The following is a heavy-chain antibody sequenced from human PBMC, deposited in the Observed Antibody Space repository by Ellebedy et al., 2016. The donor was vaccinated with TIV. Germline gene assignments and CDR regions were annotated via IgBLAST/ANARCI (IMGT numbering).Heavy chain of an antibody. D-gene: IGHD3-16*01. V-gene: IGHV4-59*08. J-gene: IGHJ2*01. Sequence: MPSETLSLTCTVSGGSISGYYWSWIRQTPGKGLEWIAYIYSSGNTNYNPSLKSRVTISVDTSKNQFYLKLNSVTAADTAVYFCTNLNGGSLGLWGRGTLVTVSS. CDR2: IYSSGNT. CDR3: TNLNGGSLGL. CDR1: GGSISGYY.